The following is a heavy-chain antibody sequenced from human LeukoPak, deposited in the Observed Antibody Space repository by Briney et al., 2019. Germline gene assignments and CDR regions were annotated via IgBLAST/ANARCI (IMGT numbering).Heavy chain of an antibody. CDR1: AYTFTSYY. J-gene: IGHJ4*02. V-gene: IGHV1-46*03. CDR2: INPSGGST. D-gene: IGHD4-23*01. Sequence: ASVKVACKASAYTFTSYYMHWVRHAPGQGLEWMGIINPSGGSTTHAKKFQGRVTMPRDTSTSTVYMELSSLRSEDTAVYYCATDPEDYGGLSFDYWGEGTLVTVSS. CDR3: ATDPEDYGGLSFDY.